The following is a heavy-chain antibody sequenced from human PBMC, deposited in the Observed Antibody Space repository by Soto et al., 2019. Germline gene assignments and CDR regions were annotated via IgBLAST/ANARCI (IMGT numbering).Heavy chain of an antibody. J-gene: IGHJ6*02. D-gene: IGHD3-3*01. Sequence: EVQLVESGGGLVQPGGSLRLSCAASGFTFSSYSMNWVRQAPGKGLEWVSYISSSSSTIYYADSVKGRFTISRDNAKNSLYLQMNSLRDEDTAVYYCARDRGSDFWSGYYNTYGMDVWGQGTTVTVSS. CDR2: ISSSSSTI. CDR3: ARDRGSDFWSGYYNTYGMDV. V-gene: IGHV3-48*02. CDR1: GFTFSSYS.